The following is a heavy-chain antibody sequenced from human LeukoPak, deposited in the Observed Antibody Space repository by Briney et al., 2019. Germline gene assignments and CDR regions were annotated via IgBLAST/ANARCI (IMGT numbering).Heavy chain of an antibody. Sequence: SPGGSLRLSCAASGLTFDDYGMSWVRHAPGKGLEWVSSISSSSSYIYYADSVKGRFTISRDNAKNSLYLQMNSLRAEDTAVYYCARAYYGSGSYYVDYWGQGTLVTVSS. J-gene: IGHJ4*02. CDR3: ARAYYGSGSYYVDY. CDR1: GLTFDDYG. CDR2: ISSSSSYI. D-gene: IGHD3-10*01. V-gene: IGHV3-21*01.